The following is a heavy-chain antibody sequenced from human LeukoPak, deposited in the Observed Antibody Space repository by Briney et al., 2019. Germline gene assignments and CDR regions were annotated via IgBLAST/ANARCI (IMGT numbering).Heavy chain of an antibody. V-gene: IGHV1-18*01. J-gene: IGHJ6*02. Sequence: ASVKVSCKASGYTFTSYGISWVRQAPGQGLEWMGWISAYNGNTNYAQKLQGRVTMTTDTSTSTAYMELRSLRSDDTAVYYWARVRYDFWSGYAGMDVWGQGTTVTVSS. CDR1: GYTFTSYG. CDR3: ARVRYDFWSGYAGMDV. CDR2: ISAYNGNT. D-gene: IGHD3-3*01.